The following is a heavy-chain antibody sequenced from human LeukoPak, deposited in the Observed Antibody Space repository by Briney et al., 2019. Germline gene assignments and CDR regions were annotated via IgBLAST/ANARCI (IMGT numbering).Heavy chain of an antibody. CDR2: FDPADGET. CDR1: GYTLTELS. V-gene: IGHV1-24*01. D-gene: IGHD3-9*01. CDR3: ATVQGYDILTGYYLYYFDY. J-gene: IGHJ4*02. Sequence: ASVKVSCKVSGYTLTELSMHWVRQAPGKGLEWMGGFDPADGETIYAQKFQGRVTMTEDTSTDTAYMELSSLRSEDTAVYYCATVQGYDILTGYYLYYFDYWGQGTLVTVSS.